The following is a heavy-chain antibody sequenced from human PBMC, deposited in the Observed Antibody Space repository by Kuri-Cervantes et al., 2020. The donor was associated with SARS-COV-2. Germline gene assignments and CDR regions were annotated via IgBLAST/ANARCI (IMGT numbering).Heavy chain of an antibody. D-gene: IGHD2-21*01. CDR3: VRDRVGVHDS. J-gene: IGHJ4*02. V-gene: IGHV3-30-3*01. CDR1: GFTFNTSA. Sequence: GESLKISCAVSGFTFNTSAMHWVRQAPGKGLEWMAIISYDGTNKYFSDPVKGRFSISRDNSNNTLYLQLNSQRAGDTAIYYCVRDRVGVHDSWGQGTLVTVSS. CDR2: ISYDGTNK.